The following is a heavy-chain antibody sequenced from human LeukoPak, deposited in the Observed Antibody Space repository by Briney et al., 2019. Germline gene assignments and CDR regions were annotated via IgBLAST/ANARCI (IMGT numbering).Heavy chain of an antibody. CDR3: AREGIGGGLLKGYCSGGSCYGY. CDR2: IIPNCGAT. V-gene: IGHV1-2*02. J-gene: IGHJ4*02. Sequence: ASVKVSCKASGYTFSGYYIHWVRQAPGQGLEWMGWIIPNCGATNYAQNFQGRVTMTRDTSISTAYMELSRLRSDDTAVYYCAREGIGGGLLKGYCSGGSCYGYWGQGTLVTVSS. D-gene: IGHD2-15*01. CDR1: GYTFSGYY.